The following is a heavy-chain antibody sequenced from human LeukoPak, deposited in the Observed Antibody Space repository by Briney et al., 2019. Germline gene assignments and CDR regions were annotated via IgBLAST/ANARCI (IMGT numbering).Heavy chain of an antibody. CDR3: ARDVTPMIPGDAFDI. D-gene: IGHD3-22*01. J-gene: IGHJ3*02. V-gene: IGHV1-18*01. CDR2: ISANNGNT. Sequence: ASVKVSCKASGFIFTSYGITWVRQAPGQGLEWMGWISANNGNTNCVQKFQGRVTMTTDTSTTTAYMELRSLRSDDTAVYYCARDVTPMIPGDAFDIWGQGTMVTVSS. CDR1: GFIFTSYG.